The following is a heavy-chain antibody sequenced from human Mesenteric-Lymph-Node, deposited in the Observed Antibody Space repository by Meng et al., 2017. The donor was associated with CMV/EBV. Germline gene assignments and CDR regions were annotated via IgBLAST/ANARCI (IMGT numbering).Heavy chain of an antibody. Sequence: CAASGFTFSSYSMNWVRQAPGKGLEWVSSISSSSSYIYYADSVKGRFTISRDNAKNSLYLQMNSLRAEDTAVYYCASDVYSGYALGDYWGQGTLVTVSS. V-gene: IGHV3-21*06. CDR1: GFTFSSYS. CDR3: ASDVYSGYALGDY. D-gene: IGHD5-12*01. J-gene: IGHJ4*02. CDR2: ISSSSSYI.